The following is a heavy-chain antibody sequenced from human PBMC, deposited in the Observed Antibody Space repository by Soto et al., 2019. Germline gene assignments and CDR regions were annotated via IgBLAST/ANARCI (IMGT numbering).Heavy chain of an antibody. CDR2: ISGSGANT. J-gene: IGHJ5*01. Sequence: PGGSLRLSCAASGFTFSSYSMNWVRQAPGKGPEWVSAISGSGANTYYADSVKGRFTISRDNAKNTLYLQMNSLSAEDTALYYCAKDKYSVAGTRKDSWGQGTLVTVSS. D-gene: IGHD6-19*01. V-gene: IGHV3-23*01. CDR3: AKDKYSVAGTRKDS. CDR1: GFTFSSYS.